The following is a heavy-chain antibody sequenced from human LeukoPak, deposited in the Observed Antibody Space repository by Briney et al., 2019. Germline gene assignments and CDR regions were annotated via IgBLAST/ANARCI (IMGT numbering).Heavy chain of an antibody. Sequence: ASVKVSCKASGYIFTGYYLHWVRQAPGQGLEWMGWINPNSGGTNYAQKFQGRVTMTRDTSISTAYMELSRPRSDDTAVYYRARVLYPLYYFDFWGQGTLVTVSS. CDR1: GYIFTGYY. CDR2: INPNSGGT. J-gene: IGHJ4*02. CDR3: ARVLYPLYYFDF. V-gene: IGHV1-2*02. D-gene: IGHD2-2*02.